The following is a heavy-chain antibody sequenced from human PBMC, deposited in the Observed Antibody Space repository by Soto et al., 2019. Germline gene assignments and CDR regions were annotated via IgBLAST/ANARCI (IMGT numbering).Heavy chain of an antibody. D-gene: IGHD1-26*01. V-gene: IGHV3-23*01. CDR3: ARERSGSYYFSDY. J-gene: IGHJ4*02. CDR2: ISGGGGTT. Sequence: GGFLRLSCAASGFTFSIYAMSWVRQAPGKGLEWVSAISGGGGTTYYADSVKGRFTISRDNSKNTLYLQMNSLRAEDTAVYYCARERSGSYYFSDYWGQGTLVTVSS. CDR1: GFTFSIYA.